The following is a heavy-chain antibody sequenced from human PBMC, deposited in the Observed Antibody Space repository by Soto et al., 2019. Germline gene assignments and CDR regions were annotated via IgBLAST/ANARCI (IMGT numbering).Heavy chain of an antibody. V-gene: IGHV1-69*02. CDR1: GGTFSSYT. Sequence: QVQLVQSGAEVKKPGSSVKVSCKTSGGTFSSYTISWVRQAPGQGLEWMGRIIPILGIANYAQKFQGRVTITEDKSTRTDYMELSSLRSEDTAVYYCASLGAHFDYWGQGTLVTVS. J-gene: IGHJ4*02. CDR2: IIPILGIA. CDR3: ASLGAHFDY.